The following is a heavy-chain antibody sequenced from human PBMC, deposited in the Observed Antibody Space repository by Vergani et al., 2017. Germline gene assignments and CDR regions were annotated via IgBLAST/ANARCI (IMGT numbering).Heavy chain of an antibody. CDR2: IYYSGST. J-gene: IGHJ6*02. CDR1: NDSVSNTFYY. Sequence: QVQLQESGPGLVKPSETLSLTCTVSNDSVSNTFYYWGWIRQTPGKGLEWIGSIYYSGSTYYNPSLESRVTMSVDTSKSQFSLKLSSVTAADTAVYYCARHDSGHYDASYYGLDVWGQGTTVTVSS. D-gene: IGHD3-16*01. CDR3: ARHDSGHYDASYYGLDV. V-gene: IGHV4-39*01.